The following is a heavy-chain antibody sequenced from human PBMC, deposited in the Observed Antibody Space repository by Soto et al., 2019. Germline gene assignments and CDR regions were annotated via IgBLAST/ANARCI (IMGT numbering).Heavy chain of an antibody. D-gene: IGHD6-19*01. J-gene: IGHJ4*02. CDR1: GFTFSSHA. V-gene: IGHV3-23*01. CDR3: ASRPPMYSSGYYY. Sequence: GGSLRLSCAGSGFTFSSHAMTWVRQAPGKGLEWVSSIGGSGADSYRADSVKGRFTISRDNSKNTLYLQMNSLRAEDTAVYYCASRPPMYSSGYYYWGQGTLVTVSS. CDR2: IGGSGADS.